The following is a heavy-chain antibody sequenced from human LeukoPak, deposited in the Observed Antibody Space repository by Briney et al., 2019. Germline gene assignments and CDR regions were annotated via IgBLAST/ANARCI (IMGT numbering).Heavy chain of an antibody. D-gene: IGHD2-21*02. CDR1: RVSFRVDA. Sequence: PGGSLRLSCAASRVSFRVDAMSAGPQAPGKGLEWVSAISGSGGSTYYADSVKGRFTISRDNSKNTLYLQMNSLRAEDTAVYYCAKGGSDCQRGPSYFDYWGQGTLVTVSS. V-gene: IGHV3-23*01. CDR3: AKGGSDCQRGPSYFDY. J-gene: IGHJ4*02. CDR2: ISGSGGST.